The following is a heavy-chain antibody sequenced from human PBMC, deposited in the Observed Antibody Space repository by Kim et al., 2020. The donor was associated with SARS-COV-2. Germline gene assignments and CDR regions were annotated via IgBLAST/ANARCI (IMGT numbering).Heavy chain of an antibody. CDR2: ISSSGNNT. CDR3: ARHLSDTNGYYSDSFYL. J-gene: IGHJ3*01. CDR1: GFTFSSYE. D-gene: IGHD3-22*01. V-gene: IGHV3-48*03. Sequence: GGSLRLSCTASGFTFSSYEMNWVRQAPGKGLEWLSYISSSGNNTHYTGSVKGRFTISRDNAKNSLYLQMNSLRAADTAVYYCARHLSDTNGYYSDSFYLGGQETVHTVS.